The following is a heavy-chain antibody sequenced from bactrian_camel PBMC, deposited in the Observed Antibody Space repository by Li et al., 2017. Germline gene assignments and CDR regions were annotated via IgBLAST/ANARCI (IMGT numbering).Heavy chain of an antibody. J-gene: IGHJ4*01. D-gene: IGHD1*01. CDR2: IDNIGDR. CDR1: EYIYQRHR. V-gene: IGHV3S55*01. Sequence: QVQLVESGGGSVEARGSLRLSCVVSEYIYQRHRITWFRQSPGKEREGIASIDNIGDRLYAEFAKGRFTISKDAAKNTLDLQMNALNPEDTAVYYCATECLGFRGQYKGWSQGTQVTVS. CDR3: ATECLGFRGQYKG.